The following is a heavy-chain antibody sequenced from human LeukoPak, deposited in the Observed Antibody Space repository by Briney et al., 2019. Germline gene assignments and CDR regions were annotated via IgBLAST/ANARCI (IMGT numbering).Heavy chain of an antibody. V-gene: IGHV3-7*01. J-gene: IGHJ6*02. CDR2: IKQDGGAQ. CDR1: GFTFSKYW. CDR3: AKDQSVSGPDWSSWASYGMDV. Sequence: QPGGSLRLSCAVSGFTFSKYWMNWVRQAPGKGLEWVANIKQDGGAQNYVDSVKGRFTISRDNAGNSLYLQMNSLRAEDTAVYYCAKDQSVSGPDWSSWASYGMDVWGQGTTVTVSS. D-gene: IGHD3-9*01.